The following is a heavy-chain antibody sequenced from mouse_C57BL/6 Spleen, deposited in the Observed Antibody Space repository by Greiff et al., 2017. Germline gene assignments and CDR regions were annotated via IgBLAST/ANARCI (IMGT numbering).Heavy chain of an antibody. J-gene: IGHJ2*01. CDR2: IYPGDGVT. V-gene: IGHV1-82*01. CDR3: ARKGILYDWFDY. D-gene: IGHD2-10*02. Sequence: QVQLQQSGPELVKPGASVKLSCKASGYAFSSSWMHWVKQRPGRGLEWIGRIYPGDGVTNYNGKFKGKATLTADKSSSTAYMQLSSLTSEDSAVYFYARKGILYDWFDYWGQGTTLTVSS. CDR1: GYAFSSSW.